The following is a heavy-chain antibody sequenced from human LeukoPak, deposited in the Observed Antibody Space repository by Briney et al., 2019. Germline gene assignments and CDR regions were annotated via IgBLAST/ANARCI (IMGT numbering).Heavy chain of an antibody. CDR2: IGTAGDT. J-gene: IGHJ3*02. Sequence: PGGSLRLSCAASGFTFSSSDMRWVRQATGKGLEWVSAIGTAGDTYYPGSVKGRFTISRENAKNSLYLQMNSLRAGDTAVYYCARLRSAAFDIWGQGTTVTVSS. CDR3: ARLRSAAFDI. D-gene: IGHD4-17*01. V-gene: IGHV3-13*01. CDR1: GFTFSSSD.